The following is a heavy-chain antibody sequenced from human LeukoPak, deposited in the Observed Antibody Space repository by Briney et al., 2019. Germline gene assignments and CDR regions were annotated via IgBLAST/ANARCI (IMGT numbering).Heavy chain of an antibody. D-gene: IGHD6-19*01. CDR2: IIPIFGTA. Sequence: ASVKVSCKASGGTFSSYAISWVRQAPGQGLEWMGGIIPIFGTANYAQKFQGRVMITADESTSTAYMELSSLRSEDTAVYYCARDRVAGYYYGMDVWGQGTTVTVSS. V-gene: IGHV1-69*01. CDR3: ARDRVAGYYYGMDV. J-gene: IGHJ6*02. CDR1: GGTFSSYA.